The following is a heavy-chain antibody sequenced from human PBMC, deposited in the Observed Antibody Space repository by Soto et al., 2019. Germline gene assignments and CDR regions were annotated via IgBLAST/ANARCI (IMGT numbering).Heavy chain of an antibody. CDR2: IYYSGST. J-gene: IGHJ5*02. CDR1: GGSISSGGYY. V-gene: IGHV4-31*03. Sequence: PSETLSLTCTVSGGSISSGGYYWSWIRQHPGEGLEWIGYIYYSGSTYYNPSLKSRVTISVDTSKNQFSLKLSSVTAADTAVYYCARDCGTARGNWFDPWGQGTLVTVSS. CDR3: ARDCGTARGNWFDP. D-gene: IGHD1-1*01.